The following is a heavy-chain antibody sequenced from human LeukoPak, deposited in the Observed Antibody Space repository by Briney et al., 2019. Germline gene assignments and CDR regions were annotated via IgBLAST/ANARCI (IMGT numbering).Heavy chain of an antibody. CDR1: GFTFSSYG. D-gene: IGHD6-13*01. CDR3: AREGKVEVGTFDY. J-gene: IGHJ4*02. CDR2: IWYDGSNK. V-gene: IGHV3-33*01. Sequence: GGSLRLSCAASGFTFSSYGMHWVRQAPGKGLEWVAVIWYDGSNKYYADSVKGRFTISRDNSKNTLYLQMNSLRAEDTAVYYCAREGKVEVGTFDYWGQGTLVTVSS.